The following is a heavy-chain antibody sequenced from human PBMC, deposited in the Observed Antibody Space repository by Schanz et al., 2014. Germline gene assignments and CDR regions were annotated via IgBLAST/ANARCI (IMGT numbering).Heavy chain of an antibody. J-gene: IGHJ5*01. CDR1: GDTFSKYN. V-gene: IGHV1-69*02. CDR2: IMPLRGIG. D-gene: IGHD6-25*01. Sequence: QVQLAQSGPEVKKPGSSVKVSCQAFGDTFSKYNIMWLRQVPGQGLEWLGRIMPLRGIGNNAWKFQDRRTITADKSRNVTYMEFSSLGTEDTAVYYCTTFQRTDPSGFDAWGQGTPVTVSA. CDR3: TTFQRTDPSGFDA.